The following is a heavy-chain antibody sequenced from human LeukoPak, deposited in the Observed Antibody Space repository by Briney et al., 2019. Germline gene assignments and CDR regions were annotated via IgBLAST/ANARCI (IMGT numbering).Heavy chain of an antibody. CDR1: GFTFSSYA. V-gene: IGHV3-30*04. CDR3: AGGVGYSNPFVAFDI. D-gene: IGHD4-11*01. Sequence: GGSLRLSCAASGFTFSSYAMHWVRQAPGKGLEWVAVISYDGSNKYYADSVKGRFTISRDNSKNTLYLQMNSLRAEDTAVYYCAGGVGYSNPFVAFDIWGQGTMVTVSS. CDR2: ISYDGSNK. J-gene: IGHJ3*02.